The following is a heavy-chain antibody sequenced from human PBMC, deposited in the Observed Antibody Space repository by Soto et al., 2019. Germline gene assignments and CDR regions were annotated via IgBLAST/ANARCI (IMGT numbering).Heavy chain of an antibody. Sequence: SETLSLTCTVAGGSVSSGSYYWSWIQQPPGKGLEWIGYIYYSGSTNYNPSLKSRVTISVDTSKNQFSLKLSSVTAADTAVYYCARGIPLVVRGVIHHNWFDPWGQGTLVTVSS. D-gene: IGHD3-10*01. CDR2: IYYSGST. CDR3: ARGIPLVVRGVIHHNWFDP. V-gene: IGHV4-61*01. CDR1: GGSVSSGSYY. J-gene: IGHJ5*02.